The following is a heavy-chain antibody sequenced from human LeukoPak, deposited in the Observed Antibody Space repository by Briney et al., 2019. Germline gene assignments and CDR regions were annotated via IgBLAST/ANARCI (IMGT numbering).Heavy chain of an antibody. J-gene: IGHJ4*02. CDR3: AREGRYGDYGDY. D-gene: IGHD4-17*01. CDR1: GYTFTDYT. V-gene: IGHV1-3*01. CDR2: INGGSGNT. Sequence: ASVKVSCKASGYTFTDYTMHWLRQAPGQRLDWMGWINGGSGNTKYSPEFQGRVTITRDTSASTAYMELSSLRSEDTAVYYCAREGRYGDYGDYWGQGTLVIVSS.